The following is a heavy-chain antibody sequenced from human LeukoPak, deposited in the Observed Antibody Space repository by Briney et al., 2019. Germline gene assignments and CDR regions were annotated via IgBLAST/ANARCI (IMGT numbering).Heavy chain of an antibody. CDR2: IIPILGIA. CDR1: GYTFSSYG. V-gene: IGHV1-69*04. D-gene: IGHD1-26*01. J-gene: IGHJ4*02. Sequence: SVKVSCKASGYTFSSYGISWVRQAPGQGLEWMGRIIPILGIANYAQKFQGRVTITADKSTSTAYMELSSLRSEDTAVYYCARVNSGSRNDYWGQGTLVTVSS. CDR3: ARVNSGSRNDY.